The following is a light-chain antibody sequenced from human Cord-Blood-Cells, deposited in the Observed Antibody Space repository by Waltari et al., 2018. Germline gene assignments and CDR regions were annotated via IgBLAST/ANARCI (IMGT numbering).Light chain of an antibody. V-gene: IGLV2-11*01. CDR3: CSYAGSYTFWV. J-gene: IGLJ3*02. CDR1: SSDVGGYNH. Sequence: QSALTQPRSVSGSPGQSVTISCTGTSSDVGGYNHVSWYQQHPDKAPKLMIYDVSKRPSGVPDRFSGSKSGNTASLTISGLQAEDEADYYCCSYAGSYTFWVFGGGTKLTVL. CDR2: DVS.